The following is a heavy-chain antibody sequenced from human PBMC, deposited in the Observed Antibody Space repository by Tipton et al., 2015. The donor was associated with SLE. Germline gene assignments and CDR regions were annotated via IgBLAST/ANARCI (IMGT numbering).Heavy chain of an antibody. CDR3: VATQKNYGDFWTWVGYMDV. V-gene: IGHV4-59*08. D-gene: IGHD3-3*01. Sequence: TLSLTCTVSGGSISSYYWSWIRQPPGKGLELIGYIQYTGSSNSNPSLESRVTMSVDTSKNQFSLKLSSVTAADTAVYYCVATQKNYGDFWTWVGYMDVWGKGTTVTVSS. CDR2: IQYTGSS. J-gene: IGHJ6*03. CDR1: GGSISSYY.